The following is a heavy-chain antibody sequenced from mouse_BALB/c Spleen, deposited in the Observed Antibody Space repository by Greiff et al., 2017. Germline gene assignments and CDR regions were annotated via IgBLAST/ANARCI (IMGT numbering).Heavy chain of an antibody. Sequence: GKLMESGGGLVKPGGSLKLSCAASGFAFSSYDMSWVRQTPEKRLEWVAYISSGGGSTYYPDTVKGRFTISRDNAKNTLYLQMSSLKSEDTAMYYCARLEGYYFDYWGQGTTLTVSS. CDR2: ISSGGGST. V-gene: IGHV5-12-1*01. CDR3: ARLEGYYFDY. J-gene: IGHJ2*01. CDR1: GFAFSSYD.